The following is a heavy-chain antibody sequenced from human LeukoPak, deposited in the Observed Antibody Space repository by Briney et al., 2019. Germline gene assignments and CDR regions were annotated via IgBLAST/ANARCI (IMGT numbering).Heavy chain of an antibody. CDR1: GFTFSDYY. V-gene: IGHV3-11*01. Sequence: GGSLRLSCAASGFTFSDYYMSWIRQAPGRGLEWGSYISSSGSTIYYADSVKGRFTISRDNAKNSLYLQMNSLRAEDTAVYYCARDERAANWFDPWGQGTLVTVSS. CDR3: ARDERAANWFDP. D-gene: IGHD6-13*01. CDR2: ISSSGSTI. J-gene: IGHJ5*02.